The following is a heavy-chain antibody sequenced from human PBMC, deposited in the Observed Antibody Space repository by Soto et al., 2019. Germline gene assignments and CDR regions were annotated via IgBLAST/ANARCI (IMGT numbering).Heavy chain of an antibody. D-gene: IGHD2-2*03. J-gene: IGHJ4*02. CDR1: GYTFTSYA. Sequence: GASVKVSCKASGYTFTSYAMHWVRQAPGQRLEWMGRINAGNGIAKYAQKFQGRVTITTDTSASTAYMELSSLRSEDTAVYYCARDRGYCSSTSCSARFDYWGQGTLVTVSS. V-gene: IGHV1-3*01. CDR2: INAGNGIA. CDR3: ARDRGYCSSTSCSARFDY.